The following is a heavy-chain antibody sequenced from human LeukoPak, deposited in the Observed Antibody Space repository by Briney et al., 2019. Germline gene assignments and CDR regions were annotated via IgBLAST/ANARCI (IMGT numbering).Heavy chain of an antibody. CDR3: AGGLTYDYVWGSYRRNWFDP. J-gene: IGHJ5*02. V-gene: IGHV4-34*01. Sequence: PSETLSLTCAVYGGSFSGYYWSWIRQPPGKGLEWIGEINHSGSTNYNPSLKSRVTISVDTSKNQFSLKLSSVTAADTAVYYCAGGLTYDYVWGSYRRNWFDPWGQGTLVTVSS. CDR1: GGSFSGYY. CDR2: INHSGST. D-gene: IGHD3-16*02.